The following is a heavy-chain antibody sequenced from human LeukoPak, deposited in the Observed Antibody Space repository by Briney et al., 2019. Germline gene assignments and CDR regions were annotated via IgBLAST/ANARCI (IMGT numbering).Heavy chain of an antibody. V-gene: IGHV3-23*01. D-gene: IGHD5-12*01. J-gene: IGHJ4*02. CDR1: GFTFGIYA. CDR2: ISGNSDST. Sequence: PGGSLRLSCAASGFTFGIYAVSWVRQAPGRGLEWVSVISGNSDSTHYADSVKGRFTISRDNSKNTLYLQMNSLRAEDTAIYYCAKVISGYSADDWCQGYYFDYWGQGTLVTVSP. CDR3: AKVISGYSADDWCQGYYFDY.